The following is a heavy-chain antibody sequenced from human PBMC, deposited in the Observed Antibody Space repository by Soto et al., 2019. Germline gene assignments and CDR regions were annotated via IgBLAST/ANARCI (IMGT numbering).Heavy chain of an antibody. V-gene: IGHV3-30-3*01. CDR3: ATDIHATWLLNS. J-gene: IGHJ4*02. Sequence: GSLRLSCAASGFTFSGKTMYRVRQAPGKGLEWVALIAPDASQIYYADSVKGRFTISRDNSKNTLYLQMNSLRAEDTSLYLCATDIHATWLLNSWGQGTLVTVSS. CDR2: IAPDASQI. CDR1: GFTFSGKT. D-gene: IGHD2-2*02.